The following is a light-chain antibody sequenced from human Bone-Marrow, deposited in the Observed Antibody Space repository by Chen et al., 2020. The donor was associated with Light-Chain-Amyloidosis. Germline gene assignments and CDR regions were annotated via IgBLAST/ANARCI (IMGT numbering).Light chain of an antibody. CDR2: DDS. CDR1: NIGATS. Sequence: SYVLTQPSSVSVAPGQTATIAWGGNNIGATSVHWSQQTPGHAPLLVVYDDSDRPSGIPERLSGSNSGNTATRTISRVEAGDEADYYCQVWDRSSDRPVFGGGTKLTVL. V-gene: IGLV3-21*02. CDR3: QVWDRSSDRPV. J-gene: IGLJ3*02.